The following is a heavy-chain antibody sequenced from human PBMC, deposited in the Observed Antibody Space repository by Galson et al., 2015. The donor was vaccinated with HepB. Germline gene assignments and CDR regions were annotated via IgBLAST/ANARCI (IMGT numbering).Heavy chain of an antibody. Sequence: SVKVSCKVSGYTLTELSMHWVRQAPGKGLEWMGGFDPEDGETIYAQKFQGRVTMTEDTSTDTAYMELSSLRSEDTAVYYCATASSGDITIFGVPIGGFDYWGQGTLVTVSS. D-gene: IGHD3-3*01. V-gene: IGHV1-24*01. J-gene: IGHJ4*02. CDR1: GYTLTELS. CDR2: FDPEDGET. CDR3: ATASSGDITIFGVPIGGFDY.